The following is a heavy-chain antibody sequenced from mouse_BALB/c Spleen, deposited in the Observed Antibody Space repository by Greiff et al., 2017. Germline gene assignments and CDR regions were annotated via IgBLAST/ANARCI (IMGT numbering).Heavy chain of an antibody. CDR2: ISSGGST. V-gene: IGHV5-6-5*01. Sequence: DVMLVESGGGLVKPGGSLKLSCAASGFTFSSYAMSWVRQTPEKRLEWVASISSGGSTYYPDSVKGRFTISRDNARNILYLQMSSLRSEDTAMYYCARAYGNYPFAYWGQGTLVTVS. D-gene: IGHD2-1*01. CDR1: GFTFSSYA. CDR3: ARAYGNYPFAY. J-gene: IGHJ3*01.